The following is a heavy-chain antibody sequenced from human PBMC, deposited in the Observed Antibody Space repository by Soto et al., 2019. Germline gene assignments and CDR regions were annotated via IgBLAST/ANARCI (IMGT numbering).Heavy chain of an antibody. V-gene: IGHV1-18*01. Sequence: GASVKVSCKASGSTVPSYGISSVRQAPGQRLEWMGWISAYNGNTNYAQKRQGRVTMTTDTSTSTAYMELRSLRSDDTAVYYCARAPYSSSWFTPDYYGMDVWGQGTTVTVSS. CDR3: ARAPYSSSWFTPDYYGMDV. CDR1: GSTVPSYG. J-gene: IGHJ6*02. D-gene: IGHD6-13*01. CDR2: ISAYNGNT.